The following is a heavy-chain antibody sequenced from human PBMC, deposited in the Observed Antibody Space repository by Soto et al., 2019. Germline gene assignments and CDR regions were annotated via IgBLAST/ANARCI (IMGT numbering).Heavy chain of an antibody. CDR3: AALGYCSSTSCWRYFDY. D-gene: IGHD2-2*01. CDR1: GGSISSYY. CDR2: IYYSGST. J-gene: IGHJ4*02. Sequence: TSETLSLTCTVSGGSISSYYWSWIRQPPGKGLEWIGYIYYSGSTNYNPSLKSRVTISVDTSKNQFSLKLSSVTAADTAVYYCAALGYCSSTSCWRYFDYWGQGTLVTVSS. V-gene: IGHV4-59*01.